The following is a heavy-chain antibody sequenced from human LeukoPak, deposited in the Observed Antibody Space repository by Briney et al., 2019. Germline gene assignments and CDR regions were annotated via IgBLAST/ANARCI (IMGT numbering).Heavy chain of an antibody. CDR1: GGSLSGYY. CDR2: INHSGST. D-gene: IGHD6-19*01. V-gene: IGHV4-34*01. Sequence: PSKTLSLTCAVYGGSLSGYYWSWIRQPPGKGLEWIGEINHSGSTNYNPSLKSRVTISVDTSKNQFSLKLSSVTAADTAVYYCARGPGWNSSGYDYWGQGTLVTVSS. CDR3: ARGPGWNSSGYDY. J-gene: IGHJ4*02.